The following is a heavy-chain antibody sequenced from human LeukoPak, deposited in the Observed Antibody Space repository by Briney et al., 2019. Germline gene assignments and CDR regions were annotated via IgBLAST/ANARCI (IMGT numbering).Heavy chain of an antibody. Sequence: PGRSLRLSCAASGFTFSSYAMSWVRQAPGKGLEWVSAISGSGGSTYYADSVKGRFTISRDNSKNTLYLQMNSLRAEDTAVYYCAKETAITIFGVVIPDYWGQGTLVTVSS. CDR3: AKETAITIFGVVIPDY. J-gene: IGHJ4*02. D-gene: IGHD3-3*01. V-gene: IGHV3-23*01. CDR1: GFTFSSYA. CDR2: ISGSGGST.